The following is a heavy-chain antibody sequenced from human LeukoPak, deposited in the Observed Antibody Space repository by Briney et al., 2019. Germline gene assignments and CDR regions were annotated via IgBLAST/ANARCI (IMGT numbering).Heavy chain of an antibody. J-gene: IGHJ4*02. V-gene: IGHV6-1*01. Sequence: SQTLSLTCAISGDSVSSNSAAWNWIRQSPSRGLEWLGRTYYRSKWYNDYAVSVKSRITINPDTSKNQFSLQLNSVTPEDTAVYYCARGHVYYGSGSSPSFDYWGQGTLVTVSS. D-gene: IGHD3-10*01. CDR2: TYYRSKWYN. CDR3: ARGHVYYGSGSSPSFDY. CDR1: GDSVSSNSAA.